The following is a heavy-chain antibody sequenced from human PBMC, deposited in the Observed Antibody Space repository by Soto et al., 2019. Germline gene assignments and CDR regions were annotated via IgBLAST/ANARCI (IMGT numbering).Heavy chain of an antibody. J-gene: IGHJ4*02. CDR3: ARARGTYALDS. D-gene: IGHD3-10*01. CDR1: GYTFTSYG. Sequence: QVQLVQSGAEVKKPGASVKVSCKASGYTFTSYGIIWVRQAPGQGLEWMGWISAYNGNTNYAQKLQGRVTMTPDTSTSTAYMDVWSLRSDDSAVYYCARARGTYALDSWDQGPLVTVSS. CDR2: ISAYNGNT. V-gene: IGHV1-18*01.